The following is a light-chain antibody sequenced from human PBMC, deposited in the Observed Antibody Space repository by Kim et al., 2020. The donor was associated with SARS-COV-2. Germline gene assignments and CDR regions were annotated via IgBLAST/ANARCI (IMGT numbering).Light chain of an antibody. Sequence: GQRVTISCSVSSSNVGNNTVNWYQQLPGTAPKLLIYDNHQRPSGVPDRFSGSKSGTSASLAISGLQSEDEADYYCATWDDSLNACVFGGGTQLTVL. CDR1: SSNVGNNT. CDR3: ATWDDSLNACV. CDR2: DNH. J-gene: IGLJ3*02. V-gene: IGLV1-44*01.